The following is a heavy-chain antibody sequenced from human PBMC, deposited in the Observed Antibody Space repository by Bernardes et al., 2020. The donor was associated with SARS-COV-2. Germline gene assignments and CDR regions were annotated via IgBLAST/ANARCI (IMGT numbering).Heavy chain of an antibody. D-gene: IGHD3-10*01. CDR2: ISAYNGNT. CDR1: GYTFTSYG. CDR3: ATNYGSGSYLAYYYYGMDV. J-gene: IGHJ6*02. V-gene: IGHV1-18*01. Sequence: ASVKVSCKASGYTFTSYGISWVRQAPGQGLEWMGWISAYNGNTNYAQKLQGRVTMTTDTSTSTAYMELRSLRSDDTAVYYCATNYGSGSYLAYYYYGMDVWGQGTTFTVSS.